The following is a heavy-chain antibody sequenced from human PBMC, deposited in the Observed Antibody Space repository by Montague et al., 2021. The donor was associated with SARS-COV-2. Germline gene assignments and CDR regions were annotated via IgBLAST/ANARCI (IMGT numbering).Heavy chain of an antibody. CDR3: ARSGYSSSWYGFRSWFDP. J-gene: IGHJ5*02. Sequence: SETLSLTCAVYGGSFSGYYWSWIRQPPGKGLEWIGEINHSGSTNYNPSLKSRVTISVDTSKNQLSLKLSSVTAADTAVYYCARSGYSSSWYGFRSWFDPWGQGTLVTVSS. CDR1: GGSFSGYY. V-gene: IGHV4-34*01. D-gene: IGHD6-13*01. CDR2: INHSGST.